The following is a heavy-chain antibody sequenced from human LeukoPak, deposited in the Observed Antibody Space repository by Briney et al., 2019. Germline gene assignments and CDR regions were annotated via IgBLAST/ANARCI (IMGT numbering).Heavy chain of an antibody. CDR3: ARSTVDYYFDY. D-gene: IGHD4-23*01. J-gene: IGHJ4*02. Sequence: SETLSLTCTVSGGSINSSNYYWGWIRQPPGKGLEWIGSVYYRGSTYYNPSLKSRVTISVDTSKNQFSLKLSSVTAADTAVYYCARSTVDYYFDYWGQGTLVTVSS. CDR2: VYYRGST. V-gene: IGHV4-39*01. CDR1: GGSINSSNYY.